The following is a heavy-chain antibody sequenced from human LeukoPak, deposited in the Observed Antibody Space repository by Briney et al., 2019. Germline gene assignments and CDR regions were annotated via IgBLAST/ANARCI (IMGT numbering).Heavy chain of an antibody. V-gene: IGHV4-4*07. J-gene: IGHJ3*02. CDR2: IYTSGST. D-gene: IGHD2-2*01. CDR3: ARAATVVGGDDAFDI. CDR1: GGSISSYY. Sequence: SETLSLTCTVSGGSISSYYWSWIRQPAGKGLEWIGRIYTSGSTNYNPSLKSRVTISVDTSKNQFSLKLSSVTAADTAVYYCARAATVVGGDDAFDIWGQGTMVTVSS.